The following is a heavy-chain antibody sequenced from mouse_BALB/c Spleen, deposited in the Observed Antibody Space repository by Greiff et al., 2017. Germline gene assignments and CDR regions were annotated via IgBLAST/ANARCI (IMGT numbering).Heavy chain of an antibody. CDR2: ISSGGSYT. D-gene: IGHD2-10*02. V-gene: IGHV5-9-1*01. J-gene: IGHJ2*01. CDR3: ARYGGYFDY. Sequence: EVMLVESGGGLVKPGGSLKLSCAASGFTFSSYAMSWVRQTPEKRLEWVATISSGGSYTYYPDSVKGRFTISRDNAKNTLYLQMSSLRSEDTAMYYCARYGGYFDYWGQGTTLTVSS. CDR1: GFTFSSYA.